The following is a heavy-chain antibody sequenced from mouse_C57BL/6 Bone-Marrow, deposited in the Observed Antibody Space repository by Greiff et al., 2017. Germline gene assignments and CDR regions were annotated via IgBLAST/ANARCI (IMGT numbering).Heavy chain of an antibody. Sequence: QVQLQQSGAELVRPGASVTLSCKASGYTFTDYEMHWVKQTPVHGLEWIGAIDPETGGTAYNQKFKGKAILTADKSSSTAYMELRSLTSEDSAVYYCTRRGGYSPGFAYWGQGTLVTVSA. V-gene: IGHV1-15*01. J-gene: IGHJ3*01. CDR1: GYTFTDYE. CDR3: TRRGGYSPGFAY. CDR2: IDPETGGT. D-gene: IGHD3-1*01.